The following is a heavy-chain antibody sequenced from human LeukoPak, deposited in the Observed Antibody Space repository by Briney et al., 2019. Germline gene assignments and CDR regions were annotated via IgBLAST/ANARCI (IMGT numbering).Heavy chain of an antibody. Sequence: PGGSLRLSCVASGFTFSNYEMNWVRQTPGKGLEWLSHISTSGTTIYSANSVKGRFTISRDNAKNTLYLQMNSLRAEDTAVYYCARAQIAAGLVDYWGQGALVTVSS. CDR2: ISTSGTTI. CDR1: GFTFSNYE. J-gene: IGHJ4*02. V-gene: IGHV3-48*03. D-gene: IGHD6-13*01. CDR3: ARAQIAAGLVDY.